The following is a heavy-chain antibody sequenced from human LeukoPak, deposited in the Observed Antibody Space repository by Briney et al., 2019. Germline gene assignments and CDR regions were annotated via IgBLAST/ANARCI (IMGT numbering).Heavy chain of an antibody. Sequence: QSSETLSLTCAVYGGSFTGYYWNWVSQTPGKGLELIGEIYHSGSTNYTPSLKSRITISVDTSRNYFSLKLSSVTVADTAVYYCARDYVAAAGRGTRRYNWFDPWGQGTLVTVSS. CDR1: GGSFTGYY. D-gene: IGHD6-13*01. CDR2: IYHSGST. CDR3: ARDYVAAAGRGTRRYNWFDP. J-gene: IGHJ5*02. V-gene: IGHV4-34*10.